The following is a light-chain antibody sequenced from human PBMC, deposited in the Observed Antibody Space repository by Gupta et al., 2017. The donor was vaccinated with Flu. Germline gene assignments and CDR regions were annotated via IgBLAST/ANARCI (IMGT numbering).Light chain of an antibody. Sequence: DIHVTQSPSILSASVGDRVTITCRASQTIDNWLAWYQQKPGKAPKLLIYRASGLESGVPSRFGGVGSGTEYTLTIISLQPDDVATYYCQHYYGYVWTFGQGTKVELK. CDR2: RAS. CDR3: QHYYGYVWT. V-gene: IGKV1-5*03. J-gene: IGKJ1*01. CDR1: QTIDNW.